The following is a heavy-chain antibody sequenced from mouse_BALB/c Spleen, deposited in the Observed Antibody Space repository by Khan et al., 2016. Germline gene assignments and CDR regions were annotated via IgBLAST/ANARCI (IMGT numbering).Heavy chain of an antibody. D-gene: IGHD1-1*01. CDR1: GFDFSRYW. CDR3: ARLYYYGCSDY. Sequence: EVQFVESGGGLVQPGGSLKLSCAASGFDFSRYWMSWVRQAPGKGLEWIGEINPDSRTINYTPSLKDKFIISRDNANNTLYLQMSKVRSEDTALYYCARLYYYGCSDYWGQGTTLTVSS. V-gene: IGHV4-1*02. CDR2: INPDSRTI. J-gene: IGHJ2*01.